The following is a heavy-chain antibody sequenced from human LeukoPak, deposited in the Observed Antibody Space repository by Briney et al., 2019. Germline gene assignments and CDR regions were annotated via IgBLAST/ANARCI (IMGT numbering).Heavy chain of an antibody. CDR1: GFTFSSYA. CDR3: TKDRLVDGADTAMVDAFDI. Sequence: GGYLRLSCAASGFTFSSYAMSWVRQAPGKGLGWVSAISGSGGSTYYADSVKGRFTISRDNSKNTLYLQTNSLRAEDTAGYYCTKDRLVDGADTAMVDAFDIWGQGTMVTVSS. J-gene: IGHJ3*02. V-gene: IGHV3-23*01. D-gene: IGHD5-18*01. CDR2: ISGSGGST.